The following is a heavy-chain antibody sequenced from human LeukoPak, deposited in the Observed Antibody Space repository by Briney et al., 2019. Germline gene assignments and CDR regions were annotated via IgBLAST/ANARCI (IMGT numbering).Heavy chain of an antibody. CDR2: IYYSGST. J-gene: IGHJ4*02. V-gene: IGHV4-31*03. CDR3: ARGGHGDGYPFDY. CDR1: GGSISSGGYY. D-gene: IGHD5-12*01. Sequence: SQTLSLTCTVSGGSISSGGYYWSWIRQHPGKGLEWIGYIYYSGSTYYNPSLKSRVTISVDTSKNQFSLKLSSVTAADTAVYYCARGGHGDGYPFDYWGQGTLVTVSS.